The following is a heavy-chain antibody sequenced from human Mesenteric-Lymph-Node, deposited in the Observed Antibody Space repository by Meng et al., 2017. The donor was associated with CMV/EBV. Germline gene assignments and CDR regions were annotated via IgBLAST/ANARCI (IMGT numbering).Heavy chain of an antibody. CDR3: ARSAAGHNDY. D-gene: IGHD6-13*01. CDR2: TYYRYKWYN. V-gene: IGHV6-1*01. CDR1: GDSVSSNSAA. Sequence: CAISGDSVSSNSAAWNWIRQSPSGGLEWLGRTYYRYKWYNGYAISVKSRITINPDTSKNQFSLQLNSVTPEDTAVYYCARSAAGHNDYWGQGTLVTVSS. J-gene: IGHJ4*02.